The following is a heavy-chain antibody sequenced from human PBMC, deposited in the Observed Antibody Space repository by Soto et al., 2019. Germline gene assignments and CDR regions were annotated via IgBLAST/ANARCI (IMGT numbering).Heavy chain of an antibody. CDR2: IWYDGSNK. CDR1: GFTFSSYG. CDR3: ARELAYNWNDGPSYYGMDV. Sequence: QVQLVESGGGVVQPGRSLRLSCAASGFTFSSYGMHWVRQAPGKGLEWVAVIWYDGSNKYYADSVKGRFTISRDNSKNTLYLQMNSLRAEDTAVYYCARELAYNWNDGPSYYGMDVWGQGTTVTVSS. D-gene: IGHD1-20*01. V-gene: IGHV3-33*01. J-gene: IGHJ6*02.